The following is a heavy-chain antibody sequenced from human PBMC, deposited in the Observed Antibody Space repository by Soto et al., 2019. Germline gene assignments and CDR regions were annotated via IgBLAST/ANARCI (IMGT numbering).Heavy chain of an antibody. CDR3: SRLAYCSGDCYGNYFDY. D-gene: IGHD2-21*02. CDR2: IYPGDSDT. Sequence: GESLKISCKGSGYSFTSYWIGWVRQMPGKGLEWMGIIYPGDSDTRYSPSFQGQVTISADKSISTAYLQWSSLKASDTAMYYCSRLAYCSGDCYGNYFDYWGQGTLVTVSS. V-gene: IGHV5-51*01. J-gene: IGHJ4*02. CDR1: GYSFTSYW.